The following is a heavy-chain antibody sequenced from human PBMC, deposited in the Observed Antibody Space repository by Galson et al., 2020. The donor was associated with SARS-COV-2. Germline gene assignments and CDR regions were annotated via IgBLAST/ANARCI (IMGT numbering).Heavy chain of an antibody. CDR2: TYYRSKWYN. Sequence: SQTLSLTCAISGDSVSSNSVAWNWIRQSPSRGLEWLGRTYYRSKWYNDYAVSVKSRITINADTSRNQFSLQLNSVTPEDTAVYYCARGLAGGNYYDPCDYCGQGSLVTVSS. J-gene: IGHJ4*02. V-gene: IGHV6-1*01. D-gene: IGHD1-26*01. CDR3: ARGLAGGNYYDPCDY. CDR1: GDSVSSNSVA.